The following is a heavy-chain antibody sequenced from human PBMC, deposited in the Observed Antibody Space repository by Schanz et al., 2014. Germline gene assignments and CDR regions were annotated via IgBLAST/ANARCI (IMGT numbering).Heavy chain of an antibody. D-gene: IGHD3-10*01. CDR1: GFTFSTYA. CDR2: IYYNGTNK. CDR3: AKEGTVVSGSPRDY. Sequence: EVKLLESGGHLVQPGGSLRLSCVASGFTFSTYAMSWVRQAPGKGLEWVALIYYNGTNKYYADSVKGRFTISRDNSKNTLYLQMNSLIVEDTAVYYCAKEGTVVSGSPRDYWGRGTLVTVSS. J-gene: IGHJ4*02. V-gene: IGHV3-23*01.